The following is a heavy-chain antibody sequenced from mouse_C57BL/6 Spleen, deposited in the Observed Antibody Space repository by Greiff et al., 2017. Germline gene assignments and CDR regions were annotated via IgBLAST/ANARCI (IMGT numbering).Heavy chain of an antibody. V-gene: IGHV5-4*03. J-gene: IGHJ2*01. CDR3: ARVNYGSSLYYFDY. D-gene: IGHD1-1*01. Sequence: EVKLVESGGGLVKPGGSLKLSCAASGFTFSSYAMSWVRQTPEKRLEWVATISDGGSYTYYPDNVKGRFTISRDNAKNNLYLQMSHLKSEDTAMYYCARVNYGSSLYYFDYGGQGTTLTVSS. CDR1: GFTFSSYA. CDR2: ISDGGSYT.